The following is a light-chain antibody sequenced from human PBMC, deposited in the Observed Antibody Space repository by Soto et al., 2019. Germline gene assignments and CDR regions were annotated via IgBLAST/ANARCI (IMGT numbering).Light chain of an antibody. CDR1: SSDVGGYNF. CDR3: NSYTSSSTYV. V-gene: IGLV2-14*03. CDR2: DVN. J-gene: IGLJ1*01. Sequence: QSVLTQPASVSGSPGQSISISCTGTSSDVGGYNFVSWYQQHPGKAPKLMIYDVNNRPSGVSNRFSGSKSGNTASLTISGLQAEDEADYYCNSYTSSSTYVFGTGTKGTVL.